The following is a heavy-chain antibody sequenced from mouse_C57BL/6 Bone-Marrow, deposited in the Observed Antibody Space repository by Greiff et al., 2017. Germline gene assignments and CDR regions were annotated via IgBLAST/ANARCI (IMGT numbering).Heavy chain of an antibody. J-gene: IGHJ4*01. D-gene: IGHD1-1*01. CDR1: GFTFTDYY. CDR3: ARSPFKTVRAMDY. CDR2: ISNKANGYTT. Sequence: DVKLVESGGGLVQPGGSLSLSCAASGFTFTDYYMSWVRQPPGKALEWLGFISNKANGYTTEYSASVKGRFTISRDNSQSILYLQMNALRAEDSATYYCARSPFKTVRAMDYWGKGTSVTV. V-gene: IGHV7-3*01.